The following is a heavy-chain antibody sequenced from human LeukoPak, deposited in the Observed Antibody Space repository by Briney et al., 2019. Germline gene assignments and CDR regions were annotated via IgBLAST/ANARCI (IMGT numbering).Heavy chain of an antibody. CDR3: ARAQGGCSGGSCYLGWFDP. CDR2: IYYSGST. D-gene: IGHD2-15*01. CDR1: GGSISSNSYY. J-gene: IGHJ5*02. Sequence: SETLSLTCTVSGGSISSNSYYWGWIRQSPGKGLEWIGSIYYSGSTYYNPSLKSRVTISVDTSKNQFSLKLSSVTAADTAVYYCARAQGGCSGGSCYLGWFDPWGQGTLVTVSS. V-gene: IGHV4-39*07.